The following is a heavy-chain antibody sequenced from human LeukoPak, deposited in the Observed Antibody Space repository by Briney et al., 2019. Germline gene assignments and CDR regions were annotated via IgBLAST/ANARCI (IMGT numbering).Heavy chain of an antibody. D-gene: IGHD6-13*01. CDR2: ISYDGSNK. CDR1: GFTFSSYG. Sequence: GRSLRLSCAASGFTFSSYGMHWVRQAPGKGLEWVAVISYDGSNKYYADSVKGRFTISRDNSKNTLYLQMNSLRAEDTAVYYCARGHSSSWYDWFDPWGQGTLVTVSS. CDR3: ARGHSSSWYDWFDP. J-gene: IGHJ5*02. V-gene: IGHV3-30*03.